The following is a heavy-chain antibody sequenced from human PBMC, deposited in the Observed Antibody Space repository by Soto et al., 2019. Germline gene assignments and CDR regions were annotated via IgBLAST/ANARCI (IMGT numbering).Heavy chain of an antibody. Sequence: GESLKISWKGSVYSFTSYWIEWVRQMPGKGLEWMGIIYPGDSDTRYSPSFQGQVTISAAKPISSAYLRWSSLKASDTAMYYCARRLGFGGSGRPGFYYYVMDVCGQGTTVTFSS. CDR3: ARRLGFGGSGRPGFYYYVMDV. D-gene: IGHD3-10*01. V-gene: IGHV5-51*01. CDR1: VYSFTSYW. J-gene: IGHJ6*02. CDR2: IYPGDSDT.